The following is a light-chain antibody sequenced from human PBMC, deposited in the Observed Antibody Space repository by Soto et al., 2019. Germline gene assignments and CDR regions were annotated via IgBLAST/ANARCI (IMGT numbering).Light chain of an antibody. CDR1: TSNIGGST. Sequence: QSVLTQPPSASGTPGQRVTISCSGSTSNIGGSTVSWYQQFPGAAPKLLIYGNTQRPLGVPVRFSASKSDTSASLAISGLQSEDEADYYCATWNDGVFVFGIGTKVNV. V-gene: IGLV1-44*01. CDR3: ATWNDGVFV. CDR2: GNT. J-gene: IGLJ1*01.